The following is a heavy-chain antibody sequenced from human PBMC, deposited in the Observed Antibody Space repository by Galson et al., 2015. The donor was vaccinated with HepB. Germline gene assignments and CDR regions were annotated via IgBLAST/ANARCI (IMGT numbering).Heavy chain of an antibody. Sequence: SVKVSCKASGYTFTTYGMHWVRQAPGQRLEWMGWVNSGNGNTKYSQRFQGRVTITRDTSASTAYMELSTLTSEATAVYYCARDRCGGDCYDDYFDYWGQGTLVTVSS. V-gene: IGHV1-3*01. D-gene: IGHD2-21*01. J-gene: IGHJ4*02. CDR2: VNSGNGNT. CDR1: GYTFTTYG. CDR3: ARDRCGGDCYDDYFDY.